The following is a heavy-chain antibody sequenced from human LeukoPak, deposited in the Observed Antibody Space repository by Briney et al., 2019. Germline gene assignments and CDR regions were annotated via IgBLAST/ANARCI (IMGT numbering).Heavy chain of an antibody. J-gene: IGHJ3*02. CDR1: GGSISSSNW. V-gene: IGHV4-4*02. CDR3: ARQGHYYDSSGDAFDI. Sequence: PSETLSLTCAVSGGSISSSNWWSWVRPPPGKGLEWIGEIYHSGSTNYNPSLKSRVTISVDKSKNQFSLKLSSVTAADTAVYYCARQGHYYDSSGDAFDIWGQGTMVTVSS. CDR2: IYHSGST. D-gene: IGHD3-22*01.